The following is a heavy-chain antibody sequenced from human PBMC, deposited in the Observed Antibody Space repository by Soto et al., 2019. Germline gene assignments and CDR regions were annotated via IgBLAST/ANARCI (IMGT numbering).Heavy chain of an antibody. CDR3: ARSPQGAAAGPY. J-gene: IGHJ4*02. Sequence: ASVKVSCKASGYTFTSYYMHWVRQAPGQGLEWMGIINPSGGSTSYAQKFQGRVTMTRDTSTSTVYMELGSLGSEDTAVYYCARSPQGAAAGPYWGQGTLVTVSS. CDR1: GYTFTSYY. CDR2: INPSGGST. D-gene: IGHD6-13*01. V-gene: IGHV1-46*03.